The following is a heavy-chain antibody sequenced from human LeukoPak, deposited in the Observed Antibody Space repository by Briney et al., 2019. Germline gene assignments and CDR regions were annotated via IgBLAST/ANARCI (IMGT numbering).Heavy chain of an antibody. J-gene: IGHJ4*02. CDR1: GGSISSSGYY. CDR2: IYYSGST. Sequence: SETLSLTCTVSGGSISSSGYYWGWIRQPPGKGLEWIGSIYYSGSTYYNPSLKSRVTISVDTSKNQFSLKLSSVTAADTAVYYCARRGYYDSSGYPFDYWGQGTLVTVSS. D-gene: IGHD3-22*01. V-gene: IGHV4-39*01. CDR3: ARRGYYDSSGYPFDY.